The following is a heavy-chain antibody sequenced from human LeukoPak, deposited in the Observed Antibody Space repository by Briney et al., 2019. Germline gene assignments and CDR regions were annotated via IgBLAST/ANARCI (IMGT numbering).Heavy chain of an antibody. CDR2: ISISGTI. CDR3: ARDPAPDDY. Sequence: GGSLRLACAASGFTLSGYSMNWVRQAPGKGLEWASHISISGTIYYADSVKGRFTISGDNAKYSLYLQMNSLRAEDTAVYYCARDPAPDDYWGQGTLVTVSS. J-gene: IGHJ4*02. D-gene: IGHD6-25*01. V-gene: IGHV3-69-1*01. CDR1: GFTLSGYS.